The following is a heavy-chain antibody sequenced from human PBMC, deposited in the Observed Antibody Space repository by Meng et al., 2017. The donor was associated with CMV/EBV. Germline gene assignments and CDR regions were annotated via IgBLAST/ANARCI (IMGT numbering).Heavy chain of an antibody. J-gene: IGHJ4*02. CDR1: GYTFTGYY. Sequence: SCQASGYTFTGYYMHWVRQAPGQGLEWMGWINPNSGGTNYAQKFQGRVTMTRDTSISTAYMELSRLRSDDTAVYYCARVSSSEGGIDYWGQGTLVTVSS. V-gene: IGHV1-2*02. CDR3: ARVSSSEGGIDY. D-gene: IGHD6-6*01. CDR2: INPNSGGT.